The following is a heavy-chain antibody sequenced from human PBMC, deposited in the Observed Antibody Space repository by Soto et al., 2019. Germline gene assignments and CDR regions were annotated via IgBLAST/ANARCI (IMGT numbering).Heavy chain of an antibody. J-gene: IGHJ4*02. Sequence: GGSLRLSCAASGFSFSISPMHWVRQAPGKGPEWVALISYDGTNKFYADSVKGRFTISRDNSKSTLYLQVDSLRPEDAAVYYCARDPKTSGGQHWAFNYFDSWGQGTLVP. CDR2: ISYDGTNK. CDR3: ARDPKTSGGQHWAFNYFDS. CDR1: GFSFSISP. D-gene: IGHD7-27*01. V-gene: IGHV3-30-3*01.